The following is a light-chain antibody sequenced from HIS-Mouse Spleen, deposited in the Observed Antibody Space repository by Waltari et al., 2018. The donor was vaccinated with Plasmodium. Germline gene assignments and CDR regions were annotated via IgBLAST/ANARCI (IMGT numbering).Light chain of an antibody. J-gene: IGKJ5*01. CDR1: QGISSA. V-gene: IGKV1-13*02. Sequence: IQLTQSPSSLSASVGDRVTITCRASQGISSALAWYQQKPGKAPKLLVYDASSLESGVPSRFSGSGFGTDFTLTISSLQPEDFATYYCQQFNSYPQGTFGQGTRLEIK. CDR3: QQFNSYPQGT. CDR2: DAS.